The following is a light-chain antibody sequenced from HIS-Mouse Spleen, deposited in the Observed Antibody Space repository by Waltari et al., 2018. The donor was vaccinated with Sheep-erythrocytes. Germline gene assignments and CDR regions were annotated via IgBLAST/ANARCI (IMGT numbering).Light chain of an antibody. CDR2: EGS. CDR3: CSYAGSSTPWV. CDR1: SSDVGSYTL. J-gene: IGLJ3*02. V-gene: IGLV2-23*01. Sequence: QSALTQPASVSGSPGQSITISCPGTSSDVGSYTLVSWYQQHTGKAPKLMIHEGSKRPSGVSNRFSGSKSGNTASLTISGLQAEDEADYYCCSYAGSSTPWVFGGGTKLTVL.